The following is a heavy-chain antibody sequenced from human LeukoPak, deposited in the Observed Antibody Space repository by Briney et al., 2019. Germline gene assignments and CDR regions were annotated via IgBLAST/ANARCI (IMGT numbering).Heavy chain of an antibody. Sequence: SETLSLTCAVYGGSFSGYYWSWIRQPPGKGLEWIGEINHSGSTNYNPSLKSRVTISVDTSKDQFSLKLSSVTAADTAVYYCARGQGYSSGWYDDDYWGQGTLVTVSS. CDR1: GGSFSGYY. D-gene: IGHD6-19*01. V-gene: IGHV4-34*01. CDR3: ARGQGYSSGWYDDDY. J-gene: IGHJ4*02. CDR2: INHSGST.